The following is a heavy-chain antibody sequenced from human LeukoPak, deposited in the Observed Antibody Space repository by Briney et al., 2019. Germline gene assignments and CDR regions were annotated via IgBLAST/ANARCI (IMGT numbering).Heavy chain of an antibody. CDR3: ARLSVPGSGSSHFDY. D-gene: IGHD1-26*01. CDR2: INPNSGGT. CDR1: GYTFTGYY. V-gene: IGHV1-2*04. J-gene: IGHJ4*02. Sequence: ASVKVSCTASGYTFTGYYIHWVRQAPGQGLEWMGWINPNSGGTNYAQKFQGWVTMTRDTSISTAYMELSRLRSDDTAVYYCARLSVPGSGSSHFDYWGQGTLVTVSS.